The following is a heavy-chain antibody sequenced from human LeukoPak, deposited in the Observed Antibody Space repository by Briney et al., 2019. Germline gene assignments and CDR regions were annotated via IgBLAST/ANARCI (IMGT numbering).Heavy chain of an antibody. CDR3: ARDFGVITYSYGYNYYYYMDV. CDR1: GGTFSSYA. Sequence: VASVKVSCKASGGTFSSYAISWVRQAPGQGLEWMGWISAYNGNTNYAQKLQGRVTMTTDTSTSTAYMELRSLRSDDTAVYYCARDFGVITYSYGYNYYYYMDVWGKGTTVTVSS. J-gene: IGHJ6*03. D-gene: IGHD5-18*01. V-gene: IGHV1-18*01. CDR2: ISAYNGNT.